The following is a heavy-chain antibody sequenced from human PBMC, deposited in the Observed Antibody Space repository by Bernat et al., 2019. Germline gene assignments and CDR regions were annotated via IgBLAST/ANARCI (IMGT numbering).Heavy chain of an antibody. V-gene: IGHV3-15*07. D-gene: IGHD1-26*01. CDR3: TTDSEGWETLTPLDY. CDR2: IKSKTDGGTT. J-gene: IGHJ4*02. Sequence: EVQLVESGGGLVKPGGSLRLSCVASGFTFSNAWMNWVRQAPGKGLEWVGRIKSKTDGGTTDYAAPVKGRFTISREDSKNTLYLQMNSLKTEDTAVYYRTTDSEGWETLTPLDYWGQGTLVTVSS. CDR1: GFTFSNAW.